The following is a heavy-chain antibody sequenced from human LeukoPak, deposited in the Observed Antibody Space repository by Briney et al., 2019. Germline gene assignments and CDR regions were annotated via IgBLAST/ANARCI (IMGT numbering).Heavy chain of an antibody. D-gene: IGHD3-22*01. CDR3: ARGSSDYYDSSGYLGY. Sequence: SETLSLTCAVYGGSFSGYYWSWIRQPPGKGLEWIGEINHSGSTNCNPSLKSRVTISVDTSKNQFSLKLSSVTAADTAVYYCARGSSDYYDSSGYLGYWGQGTLVTVSS. CDR2: INHSGST. J-gene: IGHJ4*02. V-gene: IGHV4-34*01. CDR1: GGSFSGYY.